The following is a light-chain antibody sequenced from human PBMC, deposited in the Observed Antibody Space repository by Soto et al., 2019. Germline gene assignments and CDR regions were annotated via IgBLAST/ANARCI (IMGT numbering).Light chain of an antibody. V-gene: IGKV1-5*01. J-gene: IGKJ2*01. Sequence: DIQMTQSPSTLSASVGDRVTITCRASQSISRWLAWYQQKPGKAPNLLIYDASSLESGVPSRFSGSGSGTEFTLTITSLQPDDFAIYYCQQRSTWPAYTFGQGTKLEIK. CDR3: QQRSTWPAYT. CDR1: QSISRW. CDR2: DAS.